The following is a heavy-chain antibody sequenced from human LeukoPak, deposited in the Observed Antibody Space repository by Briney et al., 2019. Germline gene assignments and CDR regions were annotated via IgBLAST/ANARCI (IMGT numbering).Heavy chain of an antibody. CDR3: ARADRGVHDY. CDR2: MDPSDSDT. J-gene: IGHJ4*02. D-gene: IGHD3-10*01. CDR1: GYSFTTYW. V-gene: IGHV5-51*01. Sequence: GESLKISCKGSGYSFTTYWIGWVRQMSGKGLEWMGLMDPSDSDTRYSPSFQGQVTISADKSISTAYLQWSSLKASDTAMYYCARADRGVHDYWGQGTLVTVSA.